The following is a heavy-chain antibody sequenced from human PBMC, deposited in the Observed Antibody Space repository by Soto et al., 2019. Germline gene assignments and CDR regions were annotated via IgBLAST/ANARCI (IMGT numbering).Heavy chain of an antibody. Sequence: PGGSLRLSCAASGFTFSSYAMSWVRQAPWKGLEWVSAISGSGGSTYYADSVKGRFTISRDNSKNTLYLQMNSLRAEDTAVYYCAKIRKEAQASKNIVLVPAARVLWFDPWGQGPLVTVSS. CDR1: GFTFSSYA. CDR2: ISGSGGST. D-gene: IGHD2-2*01. CDR3: AKIRKEAQASKNIVLVPAARVLWFDP. V-gene: IGHV3-23*01. J-gene: IGHJ5*02.